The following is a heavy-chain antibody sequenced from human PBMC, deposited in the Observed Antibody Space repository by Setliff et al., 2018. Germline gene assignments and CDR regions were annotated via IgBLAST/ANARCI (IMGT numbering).Heavy chain of an antibody. V-gene: IGHV1-69*13. CDR2: IIPIFGTA. CDR3: ASFGVGLAFDI. CDR1: GGTFSSYD. D-gene: IGHD3-3*01. Sequence: ASVKVSCKASGGTFSSYDISWVRQAPGQGLEWMGGIIPIFGTANYAQKFQGRVTITADESTSSAYMELSSLRSEDTAVYYCASFGVGLAFDIWGQGTMVTVSS. J-gene: IGHJ3*02.